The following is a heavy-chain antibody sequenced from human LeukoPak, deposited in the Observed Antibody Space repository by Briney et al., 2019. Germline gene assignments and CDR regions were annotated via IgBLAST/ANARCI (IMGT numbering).Heavy chain of an antibody. V-gene: IGHV4-38-2*01. J-gene: IGHJ4*02. D-gene: IGHD2-2*01. CDR2: IYHSGST. CDR3: ARNRTSSYFDY. Sequence: SETLSLTCAVPGDSFSSGYYWGCIRQPPGKGLEWIGSIYHSGSTHYNPSLRSRVTMSVDTAKNQFSLKLSSVTAADTAVYYCARNRTSSYFDYWGQGTLVTVSS. CDR1: GDSFSSGYY.